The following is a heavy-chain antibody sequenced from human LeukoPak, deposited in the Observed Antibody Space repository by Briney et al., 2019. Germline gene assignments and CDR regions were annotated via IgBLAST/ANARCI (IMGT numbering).Heavy chain of an antibody. CDR1: GFTFSSYA. V-gene: IGHV4-39*07. CDR2: IFYSGST. J-gene: IGHJ5*02. D-gene: IGHD4-11*01. CDR3: SREGYSCPNWFDT. Sequence: GSLRLSCAASGFTFSSYAMSWVRQPPGKGLEWIGNIFYSGSTYYAPSLKSRLTISIDTSKNHFSLKLTSVTAADTAVYYCSREGYSCPNWFDTWGQGTLVTVSS.